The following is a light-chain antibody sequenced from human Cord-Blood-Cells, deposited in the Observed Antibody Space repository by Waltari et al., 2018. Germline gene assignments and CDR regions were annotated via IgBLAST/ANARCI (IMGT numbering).Light chain of an antibody. CDR3: SSYTSSSTLVV. V-gene: IGLV2-14*01. Sequence: QSALTPPASLSWSPGQSLTISCTGTSSAVVGYNYVSWYQQHPGNAPKLMIYEVSNRPSGVSNRFSGSKSGNTAALTISGLQAEDEADYYCSSYTSSSTLVVFGGGTKLTVL. J-gene: IGLJ2*01. CDR1: SSAVVGYNY. CDR2: EVS.